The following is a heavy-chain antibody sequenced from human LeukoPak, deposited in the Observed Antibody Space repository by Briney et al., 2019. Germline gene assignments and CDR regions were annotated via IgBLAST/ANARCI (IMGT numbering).Heavy chain of an antibody. CDR3: AKDPQVRLGELSFLDY. CDR2: ISGSGGST. CDR1: GFTFSSYA. V-gene: IGHV3-23*01. Sequence: GSLRLSCAASGFTFSSYAMSWVRQAPGKGLEWVSAISGSGGSTYYADSVKGRFTISRDNSKNTLYLQMNSLRAEDTAVYYCAKDPQVRLGELSFLDYWGQGTLVTVSS. D-gene: IGHD3-16*02. J-gene: IGHJ4*02.